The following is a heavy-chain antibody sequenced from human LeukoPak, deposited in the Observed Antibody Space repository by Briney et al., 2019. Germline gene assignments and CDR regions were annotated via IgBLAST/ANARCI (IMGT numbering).Heavy chain of an antibody. CDR2: ISGSGGST. CDR3: ARDLLGSGTVGSGY. D-gene: IGHD3-10*01. Sequence: GGSLRLSCVVSGITLSNYGMSWVRQAPGKGLEWVAGISGSGGSTNYADSVKGRFTISRDNPKNTLYLQMNSLRAEDTAVYYCARDLLGSGTVGSGYWGQGTLVTVSS. V-gene: IGHV3-23*01. CDR1: GITLSNYG. J-gene: IGHJ4*02.